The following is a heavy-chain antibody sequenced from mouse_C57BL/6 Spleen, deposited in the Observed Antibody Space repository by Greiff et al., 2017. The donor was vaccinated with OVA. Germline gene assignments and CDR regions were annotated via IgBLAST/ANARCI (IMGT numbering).Heavy chain of an antibody. V-gene: IGHV14-3*01. D-gene: IGHD1-1*01. J-gene: IGHJ4*01. CDR2: IDPANDNT. CDR1: GFNIKNTY. Sequence: EVQLVESVAELVRPGASVKLSCTASGFNIKNTYMHWVKQRPEQGLEWIGRIDPANDNTKYAPKFQGKATMTADTSSNTAYLQLSSLSSEDTAVYFCARGNFGSSFYAMDYWGQGTSVTVSS. CDR3: ARGNFGSSFYAMDY.